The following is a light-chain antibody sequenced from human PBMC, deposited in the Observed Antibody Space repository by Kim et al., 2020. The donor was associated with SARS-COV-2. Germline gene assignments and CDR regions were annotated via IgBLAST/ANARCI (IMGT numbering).Light chain of an antibody. J-gene: IGKJ5*01. V-gene: IGKV1-27*01. CDR2: AAS. CDR3: QKYNSAPIT. CDR1: QGISNY. Sequence: SVGDRVTITCRASQGISNYLAWYQQKPGKVPKLLIYAASTLQSGVPFRFSGSGSGTDFTLTISSLQPEDVATYYCQKYNSAPITIGQGTRLEIK.